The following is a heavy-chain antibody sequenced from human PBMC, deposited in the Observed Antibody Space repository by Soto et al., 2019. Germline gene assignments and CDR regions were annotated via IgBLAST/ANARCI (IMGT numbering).Heavy chain of an antibody. CDR2: INNGNT. J-gene: IGHJ6*02. Sequence: QVQLVQSGAEEKKPGASVMVSCKASGYTFTSYAMNWVRQAPGQRLEWMGWINNGNTKYSQKFQGRVTITRDTSASTAYMELSSLGSEDTAMYYCARENSYYDSSGFYYSHGMDVWGQGTTVTVSS. V-gene: IGHV1-3*05. CDR3: ARENSYYDSSGFYYSHGMDV. D-gene: IGHD3-22*01. CDR1: GYTFTSYA.